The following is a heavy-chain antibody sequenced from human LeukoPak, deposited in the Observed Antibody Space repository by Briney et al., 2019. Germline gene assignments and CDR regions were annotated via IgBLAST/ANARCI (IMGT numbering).Heavy chain of an antibody. D-gene: IGHD4-17*01. CDR2: ISSSSSYI. CDR1: GFTFSSYS. V-gene: IGHV3-21*01. CDR3: ARVKATVTHFDY. Sequence: GGSLRLSCAASGFTFSSYSMNWVRQAPGKGLEWVSSISSSSSYIYYADSVKGRFTISRDNAKNSLYLQMNSLRAEDTAVYYCARVKATVTHFDYWGQGTLATVSS. J-gene: IGHJ4*02.